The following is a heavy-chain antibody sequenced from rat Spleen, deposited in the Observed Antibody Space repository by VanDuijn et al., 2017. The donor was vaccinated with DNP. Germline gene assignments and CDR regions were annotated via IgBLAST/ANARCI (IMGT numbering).Heavy chain of an antibody. CDR2: ISYSGTT. CDR3: ARGDYSTYSYFDY. D-gene: IGHD1-2*01. CDR1: GYSITSNY. V-gene: IGHV3-1*01. Sequence: VQLQESGPGLVKPSQSLSLTCSVTGYSITSNYWGWIRKFPGNKMEWIGHISYSGTTTYSPSLKSRISITRDTSKNQFFLQLNSVTTEDTATYYCARGDYSTYSYFDYWGQGVMVTVSS. J-gene: IGHJ2*01.